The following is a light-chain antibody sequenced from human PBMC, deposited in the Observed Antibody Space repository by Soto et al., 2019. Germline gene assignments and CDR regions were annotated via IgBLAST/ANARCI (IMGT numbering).Light chain of an antibody. CDR3: QQYDDIPYT. Sequence: DIQMTQPPSSLSASVGDRVTITCQASQDISDYVNWYQQKPGKAPNLLIYDASNLKTGVPSRFSASRSGTDFTFTISSLQPEDFATYFCQQYDDIPYTFGQGTKLEIK. CDR2: DAS. CDR1: QDISDY. V-gene: IGKV1-33*01. J-gene: IGKJ2*01.